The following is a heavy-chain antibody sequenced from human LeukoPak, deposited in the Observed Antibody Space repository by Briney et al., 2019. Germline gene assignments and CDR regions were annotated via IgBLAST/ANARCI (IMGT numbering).Heavy chain of an antibody. CDR2: IYSDNT. CDR1: GFTVSNS. V-gene: IGHV3-53*01. Sequence: GGSLRLSCTVSGFTVSNSMSWVRQAPGKGVEWVSFIYSDNTHYSDSVKGRFTISRDNSKNTLYLQMNSLLAEATAVYYCARLAGAYSHPYDYWGQGTLVTVSS. CDR3: ARLAGAYSHPYDY. D-gene: IGHD4/OR15-4a*01. J-gene: IGHJ4*02.